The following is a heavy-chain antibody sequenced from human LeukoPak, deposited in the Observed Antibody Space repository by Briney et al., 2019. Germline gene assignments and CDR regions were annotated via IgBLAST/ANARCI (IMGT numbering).Heavy chain of an antibody. CDR3: ARNDYDFWSGSLLA. Sequence: SGPTLVQPTPPLTLTCTFSGFSLRTSGVGVGWIRQPPAKALEWLALIYWDDDKRYSPSLKNRLTITKDTSKNQVVLTMTDMDPVDTATYYCARNDYDFWSGSLLAWGQGTLVTVSS. CDR2: IYWDDDK. J-gene: IGHJ5*02. CDR1: GFSLRTSGVG. D-gene: IGHD3-3*01. V-gene: IGHV2-5*02.